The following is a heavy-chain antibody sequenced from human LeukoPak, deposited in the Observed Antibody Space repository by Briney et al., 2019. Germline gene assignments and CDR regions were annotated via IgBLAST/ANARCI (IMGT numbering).Heavy chain of an antibody. CDR2: ISSSGSTI. CDR3: ARDYGGSSPFDY. J-gene: IGHJ4*02. CDR1: GFTFSSYA. V-gene: IGHV3-48*03. D-gene: IGHD4-23*01. Sequence: GGSLRLSCAASGFTFSSYAMSRVRQAPGKGLEWVSYISSSGSTIYYADSVKGRFTISRDNAKNSLYLQMNSLRAEDTAVYYCARDYGGSSPFDYWGQGTLVTVSS.